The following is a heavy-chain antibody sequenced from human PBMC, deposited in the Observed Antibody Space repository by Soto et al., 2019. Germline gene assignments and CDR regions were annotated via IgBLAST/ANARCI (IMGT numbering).Heavy chain of an antibody. J-gene: IGHJ4*02. CDR2: ISPSGGNT. CDR3: ARVFRVEMARKGSFHFDY. V-gene: IGHV1-46*01. Sequence: QVQLVQSGAEVKKPGASVKVSCKASGFTFTNYYMHWVRQAPGQGLEWMGIISPSGGNTIYAQKFQGRVTMTRDTSTSTVYMELSSLRSEDTAVYYCARVFRVEMARKGSFHFDYWGQGTLVTVSS. D-gene: IGHD3-10*01. CDR1: GFTFTNYY.